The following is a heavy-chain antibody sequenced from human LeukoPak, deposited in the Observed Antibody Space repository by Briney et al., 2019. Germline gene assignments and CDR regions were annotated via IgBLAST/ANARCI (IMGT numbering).Heavy chain of an antibody. D-gene: IGHD3-22*01. V-gene: IGHV4-38-2*01. CDR1: GYSISSACY. J-gene: IGHJ4*02. CDR2: IHHTGST. Sequence: SGTLSLTCAASGYSISSACYWGCVRQPPGKWLEWLGSIHHTGSTYYTPSLKSRVTISVDTSTNQFSLKLISVTAADTAVYYCARKGEYYDSSGHPRFDYWGQGTLVTVAS. CDR3: ARKGEYYDSSGHPRFDY.